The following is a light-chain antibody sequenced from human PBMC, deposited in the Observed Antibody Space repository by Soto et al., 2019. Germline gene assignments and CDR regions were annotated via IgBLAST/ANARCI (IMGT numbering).Light chain of an antibody. CDR2: DAS. CDR3: KQFIDGWT. CDR1: QSINNR. J-gene: IGKJ1*01. V-gene: IGKV1-5*01. Sequence: IQMTQSPSTLSASIGDSVTITCRASQSINNRLAWYQQMPWKAPNLLIYDASTLESGVPSRFRGSGSETEFTLTISGLQPDDFATYYCKQFIDGWTFGQGTKVEIK.